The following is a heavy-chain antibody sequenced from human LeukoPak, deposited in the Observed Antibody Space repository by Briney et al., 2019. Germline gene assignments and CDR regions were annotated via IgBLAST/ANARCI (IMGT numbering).Heavy chain of an antibody. J-gene: IGHJ4*02. CDR1: GGSLSGYY. CDR3: ARFSRRSSSSRIFDY. D-gene: IGHD6-6*01. Sequence: SETLSLTCAVYGGSLSGYYWSWIRQPPGKGLEWIGEINHSGSTNYNPSLKSRVTISVDTFKNQFSLKLSSVTAADTAVYYCARFSRRSSSSRIFDYWGQGTLVTVSS. CDR2: INHSGST. V-gene: IGHV4-34*01.